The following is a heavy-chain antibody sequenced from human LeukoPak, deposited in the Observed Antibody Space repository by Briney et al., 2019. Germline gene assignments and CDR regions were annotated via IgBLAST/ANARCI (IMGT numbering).Heavy chain of an antibody. Sequence: GGSLRLSCAASGFTFSSYEMNWVRQAPGKGLEWVSSISSGSNYIYYADSVKGRFTISRDNAKNSLYLQMNSLRAEDTAVYYCARGYDSGSYYVYWGQGTLVTVSS. CDR2: ISSGSNYI. CDR1: GFTFSSYE. J-gene: IGHJ4*02. D-gene: IGHD3-22*01. CDR3: ARGYDSGSYYVY. V-gene: IGHV3-21*01.